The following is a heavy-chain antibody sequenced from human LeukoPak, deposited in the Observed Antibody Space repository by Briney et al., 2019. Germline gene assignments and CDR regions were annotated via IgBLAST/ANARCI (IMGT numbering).Heavy chain of an antibody. D-gene: IGHD2-15*01. Sequence: GGSLRLSCAASGFTYSSYWMHWVRQAPGKGLVWVSRVNSDGRGTSYADSVKGRFTISRDNAKNTLYLQMNSLRAEDTAVYYCAREYWGYDYWGQGTLVTVSS. J-gene: IGHJ4*02. CDR1: GFTYSSYW. CDR2: VNSDGRGT. V-gene: IGHV3-74*01. CDR3: AREYWGYDY.